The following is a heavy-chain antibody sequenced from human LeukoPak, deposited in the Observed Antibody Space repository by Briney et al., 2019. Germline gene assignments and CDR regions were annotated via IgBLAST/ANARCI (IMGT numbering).Heavy chain of an antibody. D-gene: IGHD2-21*01. CDR3: ARQCCRGESPGFDS. CDR2: LYPSDSDT. J-gene: IGHJ5*01. V-gene: IGHV5-51*01. CDR1: GYDFTYYW. Sequence: GESLQISCHGSGYDFTYYWIAWVRPMPGKGLEWMGFLYPSDSDTRYSPSFQGQVTFSAAKSINTAYLQWSSLRASDTATYYCARQCCRGESPGFDSWGQGTLVTVSS.